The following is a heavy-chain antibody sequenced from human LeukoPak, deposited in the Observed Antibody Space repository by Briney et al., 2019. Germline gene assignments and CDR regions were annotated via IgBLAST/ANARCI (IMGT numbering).Heavy chain of an antibody. D-gene: IGHD1-26*01. CDR1: GFTFSNAW. CDR3: TRILLKWELPGSDAFDI. V-gene: IGHV3-15*01. CDR2: IKSKTHGGTT. Sequence: GGSLRLSCAASGFTFSNAWVSWVRQAPGKGLEWVGRIKSKTHGGTTDYAAPVKGRFTISRDDSKNTLYLQVNSLKTEDTAVYYCTRILLKWELPGSDAFDIWGEGTMVTVSS. J-gene: IGHJ3*02.